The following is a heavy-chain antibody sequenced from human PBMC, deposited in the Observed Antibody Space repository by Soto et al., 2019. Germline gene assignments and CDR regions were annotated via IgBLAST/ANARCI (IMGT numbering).Heavy chain of an antibody. Sequence: GASVKVSCKASGYTFTSYYMHWVRQAPGQGLEWMGIINPSGGSTSYAQKFQGRVTMTRDTSTSTVYMELSSLRSEDTAVYYCARVGPYSGTHRLRFLEWLPNMDVWGKGTTVTVSS. CDR1: GYTFTSYY. V-gene: IGHV1-46*03. J-gene: IGHJ6*03. D-gene: IGHD3-3*01. CDR2: INPSGGST. CDR3: ARVGPYSGTHRLRFLEWLPNMDV.